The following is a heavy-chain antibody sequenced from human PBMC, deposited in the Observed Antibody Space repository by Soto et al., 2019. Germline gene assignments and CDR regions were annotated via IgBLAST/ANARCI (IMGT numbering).Heavy chain of an antibody. CDR1: GGSFSGYY. J-gene: IGHJ5*02. CDR3: ARGGLPWRYYYENAQNWFDP. Sequence: SETLSLTCAVYGGSFSGYYWSWIRQPPGKGLDWIGEINHSGSTNYNPSLMSRVTISVDTSKNQFSLKLSSVTAADTAVYYCARGGLPWRYYYENAQNWFDPWGQGTLVTVSS. CDR2: INHSGST. D-gene: IGHD3-22*01. V-gene: IGHV4-34*01.